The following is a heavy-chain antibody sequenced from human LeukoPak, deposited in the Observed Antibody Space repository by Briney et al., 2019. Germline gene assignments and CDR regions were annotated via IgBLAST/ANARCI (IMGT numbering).Heavy chain of an antibody. D-gene: IGHD6-19*01. CDR3: AGEGGGLTVAGRRGIDY. J-gene: IGHJ4*02. V-gene: IGHV3-23*01. Sequence: GGSLRLSCAASGFTFNNYAMTWVRQAPGEGLQWVSSVISNGGSTYHADSVRGRFTISRDNSKNTLCLQMNSLRAEDTAIYYCAGEGGGLTVAGRRGIDYWGQGSLVIVSS. CDR2: VISNGGST. CDR1: GFTFNNYA.